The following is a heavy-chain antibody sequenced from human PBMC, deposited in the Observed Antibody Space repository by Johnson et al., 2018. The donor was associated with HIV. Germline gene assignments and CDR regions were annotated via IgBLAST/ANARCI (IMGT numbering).Heavy chain of an antibody. J-gene: IGHJ3*01. CDR3: ASEAPFSLRAETAFDV. CDR1: GFTFSNAW. Sequence: VQLVESGGGLVKPGGSLRLSCAASGFTFSNAWMTWVRQAPGKGLEWVGRIKSKTDGGTTDYAAPVKGRVTISRDNSKNPLFLQMNSLNTEDTAAYCCASEAPFSLRAETAFDVWGQGTKVTVSS. CDR2: IKSKTDGGTT. D-gene: IGHD2/OR15-2a*01. V-gene: IGHV3-15*01.